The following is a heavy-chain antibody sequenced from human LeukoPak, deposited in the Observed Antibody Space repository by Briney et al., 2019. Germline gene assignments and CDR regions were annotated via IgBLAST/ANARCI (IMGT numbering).Heavy chain of an antibody. CDR1: GDSINSRSYY. CDR2: LYYGGNT. Sequence: PSETLSLTCTVSGDSINSRSYYWDWIRQPPGKGLEWIGNLYYGGNTHYNPSLKSRVTISADTSNNQFSLKLSSVTAADTAVYYCARLMGPIVVVPAAPPGIDYWGQGTLVTVSS. V-gene: IGHV4-39*01. CDR3: ARLMGPIVVVPAAPPGIDY. J-gene: IGHJ4*02. D-gene: IGHD2-2*01.